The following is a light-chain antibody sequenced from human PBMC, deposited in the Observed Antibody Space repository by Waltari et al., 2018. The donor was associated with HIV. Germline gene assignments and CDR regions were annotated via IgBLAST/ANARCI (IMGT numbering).Light chain of an antibody. V-gene: IGKV3-15*01. CDR1: QSVSSN. J-gene: IGKJ1*01. Sequence: EIVMTQSPATLSVSPGERATFSCRASQSVSSNLAWYQQKPGQAPRLLIYGASTRATGIPARFSGSGSGTEFTLTISSLQSEDFAVYYCQQYHNWPPWTFGQGTKVEIK. CDR3: QQYHNWPPWT. CDR2: GAS.